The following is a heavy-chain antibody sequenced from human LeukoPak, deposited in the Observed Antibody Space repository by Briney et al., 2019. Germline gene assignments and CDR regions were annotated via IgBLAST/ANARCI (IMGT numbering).Heavy chain of an antibody. D-gene: IGHD3-10*01. Sequence: SETLSLTCTVSGGSISSSSYYWGWIRQPPGKGLEWIGSIYYSGSTYYNPSLKSRVTISVDTSKNQFSLKLSSVTAADTAVYYCARATVRGVHYYYYMDVWGKGTTVTVSS. CDR1: GGSISSSSYY. J-gene: IGHJ6*03. CDR2: IYYSGST. CDR3: ARATVRGVHYYYYMDV. V-gene: IGHV4-39*07.